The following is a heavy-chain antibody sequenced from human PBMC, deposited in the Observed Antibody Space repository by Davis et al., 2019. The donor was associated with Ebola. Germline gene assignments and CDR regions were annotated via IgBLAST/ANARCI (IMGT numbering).Heavy chain of an antibody. D-gene: IGHD1-1*01. CDR3: ARAQFPTTSDH. CDR2: INAGNGNT. CDR1: GYTFTSYA. V-gene: IGHV1-3*01. J-gene: IGHJ4*02. Sequence: ASVKVSCKASGYTFTSYAMHWVRQAPGQRLEWMGWINAGNGNTKYSQKFQGRVTITRDTSTSTAYMEVGSLRSDDTAVDYCARAQFPTTSDHWGQGTLVTVSS.